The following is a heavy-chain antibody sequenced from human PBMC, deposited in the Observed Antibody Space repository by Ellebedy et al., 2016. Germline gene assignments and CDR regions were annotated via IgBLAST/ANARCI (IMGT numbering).Heavy chain of an antibody. CDR3: AKDPLGVYSSSHPPGNWFDP. CDR1: GFTFSSYA. V-gene: IGHV3-23*01. J-gene: IGHJ5*02. Sequence: GGSLRLSXAASGFTFSSYAMSWVRQAPGKGLEWVSAISGSGGSTYYADSVKGRFTISRDNSKNTLYLQMNSLRAEDTAVYYCAKDPLGVYSSSHPPGNWFDPWGQGTLVTVSS. D-gene: IGHD6-13*01. CDR2: ISGSGGST.